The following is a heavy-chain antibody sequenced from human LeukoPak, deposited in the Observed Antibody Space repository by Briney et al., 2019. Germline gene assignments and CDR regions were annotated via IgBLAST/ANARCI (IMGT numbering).Heavy chain of an antibody. CDR1: GFTFGDCA. J-gene: IGHJ4*02. V-gene: IGHV3-49*04. D-gene: IGHD3-10*01. Sequence: GGSLRLSCTASGFTFGDCAMSWVRQAPGKGLEWVGFIRSKAYGGTTEYAASVKGRFTISRDDSKSIAYLQMNSLKTEDTAVYYCTRAMVRGVILSNVDYWGQGTLVTVSS. CDR3: TRAMVRGVILSNVDY. CDR2: IRSKAYGGTT.